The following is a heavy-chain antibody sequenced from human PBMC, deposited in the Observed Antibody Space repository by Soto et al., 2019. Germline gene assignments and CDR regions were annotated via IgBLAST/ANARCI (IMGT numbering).Heavy chain of an antibody. J-gene: IGHJ3*02. CDR2: ISAYNGNT. CDR3: ARDRSSSWPDAFDI. D-gene: IGHD6-13*01. V-gene: IGHV1-18*01. CDR1: GYTFTSYG. Sequence: ASVKVSCKASGYTFTSYGISWVRPAHGQGLEWMGWISAYNGNTNYAQKLQGRVTMTTDTSTSTAYMELRSLRSDDTAVYYCARDRSSSWPDAFDIWGQGTMVTVSS.